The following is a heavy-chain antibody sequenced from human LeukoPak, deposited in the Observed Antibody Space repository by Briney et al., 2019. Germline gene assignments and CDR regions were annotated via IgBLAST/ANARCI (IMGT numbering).Heavy chain of an antibody. D-gene: IGHD6-19*01. CDR2: IYTSGST. CDR1: GGSISSGSYY. Sequence: KASETLSLTCTVSGGSISSGSYYWSWIRQPAGKGLEWIGRIYTSGSTNYNPSLKSRVPISVDTSKNQFSLKLSSVTAADTAVYYCARSSGYSSGWYRVQHDYWGQGTLVTVSS. J-gene: IGHJ4*02. V-gene: IGHV4-61*02. CDR3: ARSSGYSSGWYRVQHDY.